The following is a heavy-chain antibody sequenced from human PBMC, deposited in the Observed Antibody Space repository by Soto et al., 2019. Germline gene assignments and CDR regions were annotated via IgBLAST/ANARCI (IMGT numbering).Heavy chain of an antibody. CDR1: GYTYCNSG. D-gene: IGHD2-15*01. Sequence: GASVKVSCKASGYTYCNSGISWVRQAPGQGLEWMGWVSGYNGNTNYAQKFQGRVTITADESTSTAYMELSSLRSEDTAMYYCARVKLAGRGGFDYWGQGTLVTVSS. CDR3: ARVKLAGRGGFDY. J-gene: IGHJ4*02. V-gene: IGHV1-18*01. CDR2: VSGYNGNT.